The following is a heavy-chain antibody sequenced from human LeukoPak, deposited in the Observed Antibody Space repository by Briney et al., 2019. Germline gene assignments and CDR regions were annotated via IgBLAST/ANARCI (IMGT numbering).Heavy chain of an antibody. CDR1: GGSFSGYY. CDR3: ASWRSQRSSGWLVDY. CDR2: INHSGST. Sequence: SETLSLTCAVYGGSFSGYYWSWIRQPPGKGLEWIGEINHSGSTNYNPSLKSRVTISVDTSKNQLSLKLSSVTAADTAVYYCASWRSQRSSGWLVDYWGQGTLVTVSS. D-gene: IGHD6-19*01. J-gene: IGHJ4*02. V-gene: IGHV4-34*01.